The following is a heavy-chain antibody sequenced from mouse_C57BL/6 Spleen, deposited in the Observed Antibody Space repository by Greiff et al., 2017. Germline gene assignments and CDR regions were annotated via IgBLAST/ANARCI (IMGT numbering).Heavy chain of an antibody. D-gene: IGHD2-4*01. Sequence: EVKLVESGGGLVQPGESLKLSCESNEYEFPSHDMSWVRKTPEKRLELVAAINSDGGSTYYPDTMERRFIISRDNTKKTLYLQMSSLGSEDTALYYCARQRDDHGGFGYWGQGTLVTVSA. V-gene: IGHV5-2*01. CDR2: INSDGGST. CDR1: EYEFPSHD. J-gene: IGHJ3*01. CDR3: ARQRDDHGGFGY.